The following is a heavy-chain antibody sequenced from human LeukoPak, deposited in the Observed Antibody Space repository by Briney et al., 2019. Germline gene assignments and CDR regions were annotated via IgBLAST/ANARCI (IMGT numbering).Heavy chain of an antibody. J-gene: IGHJ5*02. CDR2: INPNSGGT. D-gene: IGHD2-15*01. V-gene: IGHV1-2*02. Sequence: ASVKVSCKASGYTFTGYYMHWVRQAPGQGLEWMGWINPNSGGTNCGQKFQGRVTMTRDTSISTAYMELSRLSSDDTAVFYCARDRLRLGYERTNWFDPWGQGTLVTVSS. CDR1: GYTFTGYY. CDR3: ARDRLRLGYERTNWFDP.